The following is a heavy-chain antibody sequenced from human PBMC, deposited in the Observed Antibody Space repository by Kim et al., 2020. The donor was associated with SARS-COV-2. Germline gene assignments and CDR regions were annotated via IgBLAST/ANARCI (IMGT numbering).Heavy chain of an antibody. CDR3: AGEEYSSSTPFDY. J-gene: IGHJ4*02. CDR1: GGTFSSYA. Sequence: SVKVSCKASGGTFSSYAISWVRQAPGQGLEWMGGIIPIFGTANYAQKFQGRVTITADESTSTAYMELSSLRSEDTAVYYCAGEEYSSSTPFDYWGQGTLVTVSS. CDR2: IIPIFGTA. V-gene: IGHV1-69*13. D-gene: IGHD6-6*01.